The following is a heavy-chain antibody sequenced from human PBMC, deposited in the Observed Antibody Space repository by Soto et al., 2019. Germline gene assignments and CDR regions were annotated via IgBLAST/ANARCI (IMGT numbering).Heavy chain of an antibody. J-gene: IGHJ4*02. CDR1: GFTVSSNY. CDR2: IYSGGST. D-gene: IGHD6-6*01. CDR3: ASYWYSSSSEY. V-gene: IGHV3-53*01. Sequence: PGGSLRLSCAASGFTVSSNYMSWVRQAPGKGLEWVSVIYSGGSTYYADSVKGRFTISRDNSKNTLYLQMNSLRAEDTAVYYCASYWYSSSSEYWGQGTLVTVSS.